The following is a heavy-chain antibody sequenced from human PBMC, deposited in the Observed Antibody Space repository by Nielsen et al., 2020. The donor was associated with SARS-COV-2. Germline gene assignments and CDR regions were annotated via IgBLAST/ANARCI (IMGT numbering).Heavy chain of an antibody. J-gene: IGHJ6*02. CDR1: GGSFSGYY. CDR3: ARGASGIVVVVAATMRYYYYGMDV. CDR2: INHSGST. D-gene: IGHD2-15*01. Sequence: SETLSLTCAVYGGSFSGYYWSWIRQPPGKGLEWIGEINHSGSTNYNPSLKSRVTISVDTSKNQFSLKLSSVTAADTAVYYCARGASGIVVVVAATMRYYYYGMDVWGQGTTVTVSS. V-gene: IGHV4-34*01.